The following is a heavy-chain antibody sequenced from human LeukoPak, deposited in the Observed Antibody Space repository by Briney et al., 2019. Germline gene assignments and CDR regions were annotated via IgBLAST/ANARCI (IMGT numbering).Heavy chain of an antibody. J-gene: IGHJ6*03. Sequence: PSETLSLPCTVSGASISSSDRYWGWIRQPPGKGLEWIGSIYYSGITYHNPSLKSRVTISVDTSNNQFSLKMSSVTAADTAVYFCARHQEGMVRGVLYYMDVWGKGTTVIISS. CDR3: ARHQEGMVRGVLYYMDV. CDR2: IYYSGIT. V-gene: IGHV4-39*01. CDR1: GASISSSDRY. D-gene: IGHD3-10*01.